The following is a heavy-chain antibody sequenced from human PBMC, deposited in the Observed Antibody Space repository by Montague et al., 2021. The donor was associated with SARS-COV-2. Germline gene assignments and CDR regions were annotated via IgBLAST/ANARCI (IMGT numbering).Heavy chain of an antibody. D-gene: IGHD2/OR15-2a*01. J-gene: IGHJ4*02. Sequence: SETLSLTCTVSGGSISSYYWSWIRQSPDKGLEWIGYMYETGNMIYNPSLRSRVSISADTSKSQFSLGLTSVTAADSARYYCARNMAYWGQGVLVTV. CDR2: MYETGNM. CDR1: GGSISSYY. V-gene: IGHV4-4*09. CDR3: ARNMAY.